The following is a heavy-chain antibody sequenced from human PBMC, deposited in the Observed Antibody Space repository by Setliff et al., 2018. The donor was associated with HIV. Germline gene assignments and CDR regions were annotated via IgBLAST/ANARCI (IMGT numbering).Heavy chain of an antibody. CDR3: ALTAHNLLRGYMDV. CDR2: LYVSGDT. CDR1: DDPISSYY. Sequence: PSETLSLTCYVTDDPISSYYWSWVRQPAGKGLEWIGRLYVSGDTNYNPSLKSRVTMSVDTSKKQFSLKLKSVTAADTAVYYCALTAHNLLRGYMDVWGKGTKVTVSS. J-gene: IGHJ6*03. D-gene: IGHD7-27*01. V-gene: IGHV4-4*07.